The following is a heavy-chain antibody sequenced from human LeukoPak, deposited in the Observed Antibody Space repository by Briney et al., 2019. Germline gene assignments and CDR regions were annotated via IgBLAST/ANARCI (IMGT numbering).Heavy chain of an antibody. CDR2: IYSGGST. V-gene: IGHV3-53*01. CDR1: RFTVSSNY. J-gene: IGHJ3*02. D-gene: IGHD4-17*01. CDR3: ARAGTRGDYDAFDI. Sequence: GGSLRLSCAASRFTVSSNYMTWVRQAPGKGLEWVSVIYSGGSTYSADSVQGRFTISRDNSKNTLYLQMNSLRAEDTAVYYCARAGTRGDYDAFDIWGQGTMVTVSS.